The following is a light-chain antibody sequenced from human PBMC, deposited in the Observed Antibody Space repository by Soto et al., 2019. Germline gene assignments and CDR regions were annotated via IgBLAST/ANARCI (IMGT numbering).Light chain of an antibody. CDR3: QQLNSYLIT. CDR2: AAS. CDR1: QSISTY. J-gene: IGKJ5*01. V-gene: IGKV1-9*01. Sequence: DIQMTQSPSSVSASVGHRVTINCRAGQSISTYLNWYQQKPGKAPKILIYAASTLQSGVPSRFSGSGSGTEFTLTISSLQPEDVATYYCQQLNSYLITFGQGTRLEIK.